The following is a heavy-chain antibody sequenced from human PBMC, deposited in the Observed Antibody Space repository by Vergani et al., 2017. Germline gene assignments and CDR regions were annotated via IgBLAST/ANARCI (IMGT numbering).Heavy chain of an antibody. V-gene: IGHV3-23*01. Sequence: EVQLLESGGGLVQPGGSLRLSCAASGFTFSSYAMSWVRQAPGKGLEWVSAISGSGGSTYYADSVKGRFTISRDNAKNTLYLQMNSLRAEDTAVYYCAKDRPQGVVAETGYSYGPADWYFDLWGRGTLVTVSS. CDR1: GFTFSSYA. D-gene: IGHD5-18*01. CDR3: AKDRPQGVVAETGYSYGPADWYFDL. CDR2: ISGSGGST. J-gene: IGHJ2*01.